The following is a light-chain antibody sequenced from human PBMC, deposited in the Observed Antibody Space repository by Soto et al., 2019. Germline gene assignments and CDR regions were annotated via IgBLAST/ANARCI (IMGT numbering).Light chain of an antibody. V-gene: IGKV1-33*01. CDR2: DAS. CDR3: QQYDNLPLI. CDR1: QDIRKY. Sequence: IQMTQSPSSLSASVGDRVTITCQATQDIRKYLNWYQQKPGKAPKLLIYDASSLETGVPSRFSGSGSGTDSTFTISSLQPEDFATYYCQQYDNLPLIFGQGTDWRL. J-gene: IGKJ5*01.